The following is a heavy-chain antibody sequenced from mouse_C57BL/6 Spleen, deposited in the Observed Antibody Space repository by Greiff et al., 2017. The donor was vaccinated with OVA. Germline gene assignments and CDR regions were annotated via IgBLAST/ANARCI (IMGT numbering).Heavy chain of an antibody. CDR1: GFNIKDDY. V-gene: IGHV14-4*01. Sequence: VQLQQSGAELVRPGASVKLSCTASGFNIKDDYMHWVKQRPEQGLEWIGWIDPENGDTEYASKFQGKATITADTSSNTAYRQLSSLTSEDTAVYYCTTSGDGKGYFDVWGTGTTVTVSS. CDR2: IDPENGDT. D-gene: IGHD3-1*01. J-gene: IGHJ1*03. CDR3: TTSGDGKGYFDV.